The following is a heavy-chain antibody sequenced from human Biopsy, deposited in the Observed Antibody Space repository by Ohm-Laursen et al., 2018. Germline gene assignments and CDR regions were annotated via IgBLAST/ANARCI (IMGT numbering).Heavy chain of an antibody. V-gene: IGHV3-74*01. J-gene: IGHJ5*01. CDR2: SNTDGSHT. Sequence: GSLRLSCTASGFDFSDYSMSWVRQAPGKGLVWVSRSNTDGSHTNYADSVKGRFTTSTDNAKNTLYLYMSSLTVEDTAVYFCARDASQGFDSWGQGTLVTVSS. CDR1: GFDFSDYS. CDR3: ARDASQGFDS.